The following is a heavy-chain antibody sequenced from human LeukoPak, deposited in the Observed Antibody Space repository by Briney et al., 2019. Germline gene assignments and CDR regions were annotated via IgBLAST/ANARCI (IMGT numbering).Heavy chain of an antibody. D-gene: IGHD3-16*02. CDR3: ARDLSSYDYVWGSYRYTQAFDI. CDR2: ISSSSSYI. J-gene: IGHJ3*02. Sequence: PGGTLRLSCSASGFTFTTYGMNWVRQAPGKGLEWVSSISSSSSYIYYADSVKGRFTISRDNAKNSLYLQMNSLRAEDTAVYYCARDLSSYDYVWGSYRYTQAFDIWGQGTMVTVSS. V-gene: IGHV3-21*01. CDR1: GFTFTTYG.